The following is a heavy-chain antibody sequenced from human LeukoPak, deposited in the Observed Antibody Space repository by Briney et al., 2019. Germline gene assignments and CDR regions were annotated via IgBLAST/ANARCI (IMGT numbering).Heavy chain of an antibody. CDR2: IYYSGST. D-gene: IGHD3-10*01. V-gene: IGHV4-39*07. J-gene: IGHJ6*03. CDR3: ARARGHSGYYYMDV. CDR1: GGSISSSSYY. Sequence: PSETLSLTCTVSGGSISSSSYYWGWIRQPPGKGLEWIGSIYYSGSTNYNPSLKSRVTISVDTSKNQFSLKLSSVTAADTAVYYCARARGHSGYYYMDVWGKGTTVTISS.